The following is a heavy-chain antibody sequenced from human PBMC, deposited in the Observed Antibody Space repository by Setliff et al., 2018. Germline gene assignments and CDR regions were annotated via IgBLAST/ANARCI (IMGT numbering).Heavy chain of an antibody. CDR1: GASITSYY. CDR2: IHNNGRI. V-gene: IGHV4-4*08. J-gene: IGHJ4*02. CDR3: ARGVSGVSWTPRY. Sequence: PSETLSLTCSVSGASITSYYWSWIRQPPGKGLEWIAYIHNNGRIKYNPALKSRVTISVDMSKNQFSLQLTSLTAADTAVYYCARGVSGVSWTPRYWGRGTLVTVSS. D-gene: IGHD2-15*01.